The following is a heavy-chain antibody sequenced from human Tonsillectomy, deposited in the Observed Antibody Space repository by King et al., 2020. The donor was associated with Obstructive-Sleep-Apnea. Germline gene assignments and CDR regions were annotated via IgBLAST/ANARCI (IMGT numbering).Heavy chain of an antibody. Sequence: VQLVESGGGVVQPGRSLRLSCAASGFTFSNYATHWVRQAPGKGLEWVAVISYDGSNKYYADSVKGRFTISRDNSKTTLYLQMDSLRTEDTAVYYCVRGTTLVRGVDYWGQGTLVTVSS. CDR3: VRGTTLVRGVDY. V-gene: IGHV3-30*04. D-gene: IGHD3-10*01. CDR2: ISYDGSNK. J-gene: IGHJ4*02. CDR1: GFTFSNYA.